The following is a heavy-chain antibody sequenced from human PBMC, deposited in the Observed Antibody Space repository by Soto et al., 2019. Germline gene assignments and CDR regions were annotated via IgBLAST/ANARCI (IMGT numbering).Heavy chain of an antibody. V-gene: IGHV5-51*01. Sequence: GESLKISCKVSVSTLTEYWIGSYSQMPGRVLEWMGTFFARDSKTRYSPTFEGQVTSSAHKSISSTYXQGSSLKGSDISMYYCAIVGYPSAPLDSWDQGTPVTVFS. J-gene: IGHJ4*02. D-gene: IGHD1-26*01. CDR3: AIVGYPSAPLDS. CDR1: VSTLTEYW. CDR2: FFARDSKT.